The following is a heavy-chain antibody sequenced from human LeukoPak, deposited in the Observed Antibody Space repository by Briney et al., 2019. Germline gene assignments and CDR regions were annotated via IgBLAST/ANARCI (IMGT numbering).Heavy chain of an antibody. D-gene: IGHD3-22*01. CDR3: ARGIDYYDSSGYIDY. J-gene: IGHJ4*02. CDR1: GYTFTSYG. Sequence: ASVKVSCKASGYTFTSYGISWVRQAPGQGLEWMGWISAYNGNTNYAQKLRGRVTMTTDTSTSTAYMELRSLRSDDTAVYYCARGIDYYDSSGYIDYWGQGTLVTVSS. CDR2: ISAYNGNT. V-gene: IGHV1-18*01.